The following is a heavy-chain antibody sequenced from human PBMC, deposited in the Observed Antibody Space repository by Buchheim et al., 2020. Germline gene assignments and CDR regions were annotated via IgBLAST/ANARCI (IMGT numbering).Heavy chain of an antibody. CDR2: ISYDGSNK. Sequence: QVQLVESGGGVVQPGRSLRLSCAASGFTFSSYGMHWVRQAPGKGLEWVAVISYDGSNKYYADSVKGRFTISRDNSKNTLYLQRNSLRAEDTAVYYCAKGVTGGGPGDYWGQGTL. V-gene: IGHV3-30*18. J-gene: IGHJ4*02. CDR3: AKGVTGGGPGDY. CDR1: GFTFSSYG. D-gene: IGHD2-21*02.